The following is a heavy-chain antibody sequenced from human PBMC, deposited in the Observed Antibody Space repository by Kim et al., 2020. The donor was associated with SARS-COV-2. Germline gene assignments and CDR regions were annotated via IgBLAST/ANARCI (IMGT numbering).Heavy chain of an antibody. V-gene: IGHV3-23*01. CDR3: AKEDYGGYFYYYGMDV. Sequence: SVKGRFTISRNKSKNTVYLKMNSLRAEDTAVYYCAKEDYGGYFYYYGMDVWGQGTTVTVSS. D-gene: IGHD4-17*01. J-gene: IGHJ6*02.